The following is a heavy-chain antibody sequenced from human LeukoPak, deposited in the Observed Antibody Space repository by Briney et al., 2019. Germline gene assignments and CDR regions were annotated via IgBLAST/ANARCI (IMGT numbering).Heavy chain of an antibody. D-gene: IGHD5-12*01. J-gene: IGHJ6*03. V-gene: IGHV4-4*02. Sequence: SETLSLTCAVSGGSISSSNWWSWVRQPPGKGLEWIGEIYHSGSTNYNPSLKSRVTISVDKSKNQFSLKLSSVTAADTAVYYCARDRYSGYDYYYYYYYMDVWGKGTTVTISS. CDR1: GGSISSSNW. CDR2: IYHSGST. CDR3: ARDRYSGYDYYYYYYYMDV.